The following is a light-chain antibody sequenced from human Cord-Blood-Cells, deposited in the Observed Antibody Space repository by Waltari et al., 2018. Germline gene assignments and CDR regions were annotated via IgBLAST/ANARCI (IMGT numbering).Light chain of an antibody. V-gene: IGKV4-1*01. J-gene: IGKJ2*03. CDR2: WAS. CDR1: QRVLYSSNNKNY. CDR3: QQYYSTQYS. Sequence: DIVMNQSPDSLAVSLGERATINCKSSQRVLYSSNNKNYLAWYQQKPGQPPKLLIYWASTRESGVPDRFSGSGSGTDFTLTISSLQAEDVAVYYCQQYYSTQYSFGQGTKLEIK.